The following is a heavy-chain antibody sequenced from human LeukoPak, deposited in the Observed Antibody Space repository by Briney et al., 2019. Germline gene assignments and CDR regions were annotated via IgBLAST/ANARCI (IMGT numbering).Heavy chain of an antibody. J-gene: IGHJ4*02. CDR3: ARVSRMFYDSWAQYYFDY. Sequence: PSETLSLTCTVSGGSISSSSYYWGWIRQPPGRGLEWIGSIHHSGRTYYNPSLRSRVTISVDTSKNQFSLKLSSVTAADTAVYYCARVSRMFYDSWAQYYFDYWGQGTLVTVSS. D-gene: IGHD3-22*01. CDR1: GGSISSSSYY. CDR2: IHHSGRT. V-gene: IGHV4-39*07.